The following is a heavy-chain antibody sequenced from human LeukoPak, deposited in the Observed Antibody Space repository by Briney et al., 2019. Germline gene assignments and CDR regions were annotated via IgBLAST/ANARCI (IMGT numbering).Heavy chain of an antibody. D-gene: IGHD3-16*02. V-gene: IGHV4-4*07. Sequence: SETLSLTCTVSGGSISSYYWSWIRQPAGQGLEWIGRIYTSGSTNYNPSLKSRVTMSVDTSKNQFSLKLSSVTAADTAVYYCARERAERGDYVWGSYRRGEPLDYWGQGTLVTVSS. CDR2: IYTSGST. J-gene: IGHJ4*02. CDR3: ARERAERGDYVWGSYRRGEPLDY. CDR1: GGSISSYY.